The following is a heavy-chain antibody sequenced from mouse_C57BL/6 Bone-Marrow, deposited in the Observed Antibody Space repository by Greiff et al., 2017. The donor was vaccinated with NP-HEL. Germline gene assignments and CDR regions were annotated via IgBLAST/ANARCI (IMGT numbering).Heavy chain of an antibody. CDR3: TTALFDY. CDR2: MEAENGDT. J-gene: IGHJ2*01. Sequence: VQLQQSGAELVRPGASVKLSCTASGFNIKDDYMHWVKQRPEQGLEGIGRMEAENGDTEYASKFQGKATITADTSSNTAYLQLSSLTSEDTAVYYSTTALFDYWGQGTTLTVSS. CDR1: GFNIKDDY. V-gene: IGHV14-4*01.